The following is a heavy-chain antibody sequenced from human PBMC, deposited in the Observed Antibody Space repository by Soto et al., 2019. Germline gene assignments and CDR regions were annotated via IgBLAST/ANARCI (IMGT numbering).Heavy chain of an antibody. CDR2: ISGSGSSI. CDR3: ARESDYDTFDY. CDR1: GFTFSTYD. D-gene: IGHD3-9*01. Sequence: EVQLVESGGGLVQPGGSLRLSCAASGFTFSTYDINWVRQAPGKGLEWVSYISGSGSSIYYADSVKGRFTIPRDNAKKSLYLQMNGLRAEDTAVYYCARESDYDTFDYWGQGTLVTVSS. J-gene: IGHJ4*02. V-gene: IGHV3-48*03.